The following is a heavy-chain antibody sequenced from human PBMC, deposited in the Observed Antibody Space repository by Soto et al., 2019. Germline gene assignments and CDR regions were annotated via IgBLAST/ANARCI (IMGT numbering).Heavy chain of an antibody. V-gene: IGHV3-7*01. CDR1: GYTLTELS. D-gene: IGHD2-2*01. Sequence: GASVKVSCKVSGYTLTELSMHWVRQAPGKGLEWVANIKQDGSEKYYVDSVKGRFTISRDNAKNSLFLQMNSLRVEDTAVYYCAREIVLVPAASAYFDYWGQGTLVTVSS. J-gene: IGHJ4*02. CDR2: IKQDGSEK. CDR3: AREIVLVPAASAYFDY.